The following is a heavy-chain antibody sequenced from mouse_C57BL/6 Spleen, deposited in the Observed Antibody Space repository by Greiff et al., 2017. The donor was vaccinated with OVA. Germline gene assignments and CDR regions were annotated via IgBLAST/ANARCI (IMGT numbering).Heavy chain of an antibody. Sequence: EVKLVESGGGLVKPGGSLKLSCAASGFTFSSYAMSWVRQTPEKRLEWVATISDGGSYTYYPDNVKGRFTISRDNAKNNLYLQMSHLKSEDTAMYYCAREPYGSSPLRYFDVWGTGTTVTVSS. D-gene: IGHD1-1*01. J-gene: IGHJ1*03. V-gene: IGHV5-4*01. CDR3: AREPYGSSPLRYFDV. CDR1: GFTFSSYA. CDR2: ISDGGSYT.